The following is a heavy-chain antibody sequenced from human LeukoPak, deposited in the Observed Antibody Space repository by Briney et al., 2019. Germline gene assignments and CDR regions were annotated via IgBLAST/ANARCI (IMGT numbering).Heavy chain of an antibody. CDR3: ARNQFRLRFLEWISNPGWFDP. Sequence: SVKVSCKASGGTFSSYAISWVRQAPGQGLEWMGRIIPIFGTANYAQKFQGRVTITTDESTSTAYMELSSLRSEDTAVYYCARNQFRLRFLEWISNPGWFDPWGQGTLVTVSS. V-gene: IGHV1-69*05. J-gene: IGHJ5*02. D-gene: IGHD3-3*01. CDR2: IIPIFGTA. CDR1: GGTFSSYA.